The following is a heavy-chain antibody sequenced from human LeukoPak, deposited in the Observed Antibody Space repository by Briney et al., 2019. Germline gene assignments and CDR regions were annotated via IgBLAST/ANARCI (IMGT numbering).Heavy chain of an antibody. CDR1: GFAFSSYA. CDR2: ISGSGGST. CDR3: AKAGGLRVYSGWSQSGY. J-gene: IGHJ4*02. Sequence: GGSLRLSCAASGFAFSSYAMSWVRQAPGKGLEWVSAISGSGGSTYYADSVKGRFTISRDNSKNTLYLQMNSLRAEDTAVYYCAKAGGLRVYSGWSQSGYWGQGTLVTVSS. V-gene: IGHV3-23*01. D-gene: IGHD6-19*01.